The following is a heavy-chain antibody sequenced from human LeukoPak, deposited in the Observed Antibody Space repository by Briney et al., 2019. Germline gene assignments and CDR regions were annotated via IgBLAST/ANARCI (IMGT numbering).Heavy chain of an antibody. CDR3: ARGRIAVAGAYY. D-gene: IGHD6-19*01. J-gene: IGHJ4*02. V-gene: IGHV4-34*01. CDR2: INHSGST. Sequence: SETPSLTCAVYGGSFSGYYWSWIRQPPGKGLEWIGEINHSGSTNYNPSLKSRVTISVDTSKNQFSLKLSSVTAADTAVYYCARGRIAVAGAYYWGQGTLVTVSS. CDR1: GGSFSGYY.